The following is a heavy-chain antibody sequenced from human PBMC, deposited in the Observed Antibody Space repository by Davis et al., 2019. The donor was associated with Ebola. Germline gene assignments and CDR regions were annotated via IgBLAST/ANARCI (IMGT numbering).Heavy chain of an antibody. V-gene: IGHV4-61*01. Sequence: PSETLSLTCSVSGGSVTSGSYYWTWIRQPPGKGLEWIGYIYYSGSTTYNPSLKSRVTISIDTSKNQVSLRLTSVTAADTAVYYCARAGGYQLPNGGFDYWGQGTLVTVSS. CDR1: GGSVTSGSYY. CDR3: ARAGGYQLPNGGFDY. D-gene: IGHD2-2*01. J-gene: IGHJ4*02. CDR2: IYYSGST.